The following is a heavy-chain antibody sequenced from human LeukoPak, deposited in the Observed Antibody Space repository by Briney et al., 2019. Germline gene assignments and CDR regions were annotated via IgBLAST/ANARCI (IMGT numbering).Heavy chain of an antibody. CDR2: MSFDGIHI. D-gene: IGHD3-10*02. V-gene: IGHV3-30-3*01. J-gene: IGHJ6*02. CDR1: GFTFGSYA. CDR3: ARCSGYGMDV. Sequence: GGSLRLSCAASGFTFGSYAMHWVRQAPGKGLEWVAVMSFDGIHIYYADSVKGRFTISRVNSKNTLYLQMHSLRGEDTSINYCARCSGYGMDVWGQGTTVTVSS.